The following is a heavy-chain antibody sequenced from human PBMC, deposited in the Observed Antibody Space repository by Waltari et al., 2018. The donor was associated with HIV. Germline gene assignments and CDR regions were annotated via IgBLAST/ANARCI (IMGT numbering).Heavy chain of an antibody. D-gene: IGHD2-21*01. CDR3: TIGGGGGRPGGS. J-gene: IGHJ4*02. CDR1: GYTFTDSY. V-gene: IGHV1-69-2*01. Sequence: EVQLLQSGPEVRKPGATVKISCKVWGYTFTDSYMHWVQPAPGKGLKCMGLVDPQDGSSMFAQNFQGRVTITADTSTDTAYMELRSLRSEDTAKYYCTIGGGGGRPGGSWGQGTLVTVSS. CDR2: VDPQDGSS.